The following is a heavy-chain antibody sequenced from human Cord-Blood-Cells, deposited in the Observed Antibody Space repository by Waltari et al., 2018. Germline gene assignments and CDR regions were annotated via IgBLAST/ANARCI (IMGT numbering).Heavy chain of an antibody. D-gene: IGHD6-6*01. Sequence: EVQLVESGGGLVQPGGSLRLSCAASGFTSSSYWMSWVRQAPGKGLEWVANIKQDGSEKYYVDSVKGRFTISRDNAKNSLYLQMNSLRAEDTAVYYCARIRIVRAFDIWGQGTMVTVSS. J-gene: IGHJ3*02. CDR2: IKQDGSEK. CDR3: ARIRIVRAFDI. CDR1: GFTSSSYW. V-gene: IGHV3-7*01.